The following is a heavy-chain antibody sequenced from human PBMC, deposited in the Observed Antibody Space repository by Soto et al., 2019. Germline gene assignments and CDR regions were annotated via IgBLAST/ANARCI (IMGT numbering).Heavy chain of an antibody. Sequence: PSQTLSLTCTVSGGSVRSSTYYWGWIRQAPGKGLEWIASIYYSGRTHNNPALKSRVTMSVDTYTNQFSLKMNAVTAADTAVYYCTRALILTGYYIHDAFDIWGQGTMVTVSS. CDR3: TRALILTGYYIHDAFDI. CDR2: IYYSGRT. D-gene: IGHD3-9*01. J-gene: IGHJ3*02. CDR1: GGSVRSSTYY. V-gene: IGHV4-39*01.